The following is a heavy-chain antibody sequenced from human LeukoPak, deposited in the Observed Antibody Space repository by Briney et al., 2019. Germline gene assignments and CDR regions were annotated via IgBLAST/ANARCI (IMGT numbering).Heavy chain of an antibody. J-gene: IGHJ5*02. CDR2: ISPKSDFI. CDR1: GFSFNYYD. Sequence: GGSLKLSCAGSGFSFNYYDMNWVCQAPGKGLEWVSSISPKSDFIYYSDSVRGRFTISRDNAENSLYLQMNSLRAEDAAVYYCARADCSSSTCYLRRSWFDPWGQGTLVTVSS. D-gene: IGHD2-2*01. V-gene: IGHV3-21*01. CDR3: ARADCSSSTCYLRRSWFDP.